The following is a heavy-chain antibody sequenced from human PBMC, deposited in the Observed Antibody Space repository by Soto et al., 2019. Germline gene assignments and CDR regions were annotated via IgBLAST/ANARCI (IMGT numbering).Heavy chain of an antibody. J-gene: IGHJ4*02. Sequence: QLQLQESGSGLVKPSQTLSLTCAVSGGSISSGGYSWSWIRQPPGKGLEWIGYIYHSGSTYYNPSLQRRVTISVDRTQNQSSLKLSSVTAADTAVYYCAAGGGLPRYYWGQGTLVTVSS. CDR3: AAGGGLPRYY. D-gene: IGHD1-26*01. V-gene: IGHV4-30-2*01. CDR2: IYHSGST. CDR1: GGSISSGGYS.